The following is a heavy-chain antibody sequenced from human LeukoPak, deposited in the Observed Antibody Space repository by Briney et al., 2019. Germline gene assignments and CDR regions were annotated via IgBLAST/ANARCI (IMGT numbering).Heavy chain of an antibody. CDR3: ARHAQRTGMDYYFDF. V-gene: IGHV4-4*09. J-gene: IGHJ4*02. CDR1: GGSISRYY. D-gene: IGHD1-14*01. Sequence: PSETLALICGVCGGSISRYYWSWIRQPPGKGLEWIGYVYTSGSNNYNPALKSRVTMSVDTSKNQFSLRLNSVTAADTAVYYCARHAQRTGMDYYFDFWGQGTLVTVSS. CDR2: VYTSGSN.